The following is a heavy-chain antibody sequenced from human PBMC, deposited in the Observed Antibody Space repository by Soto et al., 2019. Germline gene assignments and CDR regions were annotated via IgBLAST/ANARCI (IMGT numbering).Heavy chain of an antibody. Sequence: SETLSLTCTVSGGSISSSSYYWGWIRQPPGKGLEWIGSIYYSGSTYYNPSLKSRVTISVDTSKNQFSLKLSSVTAADTAVYYCARLHYIAAAGYDYWGQGTQVTVSS. D-gene: IGHD6-13*01. V-gene: IGHV4-39*01. CDR1: GGSISSSSYY. CDR2: IYYSGST. CDR3: ARLHYIAAAGYDY. J-gene: IGHJ4*02.